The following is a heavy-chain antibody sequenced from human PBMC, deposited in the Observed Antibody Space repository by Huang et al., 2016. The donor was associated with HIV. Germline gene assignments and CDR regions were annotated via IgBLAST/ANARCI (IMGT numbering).Heavy chain of an antibody. J-gene: IGHJ4*02. CDR2: INPKRGGT. CDR1: GYTFTDSN. D-gene: IGHD6-6*01. Sequence: QVQLVQSGAEVKNPGASVRVSCKASGYTFTDSNIHWVRQAPGQRLDWMGWINPKRGGTIYAQRVQGRITMTRDTTISTVHMDLRRIQSDDTAVYFCARDWSFGSSTSPADWGQGTLVTVSS. CDR3: ARDWSFGSSTSPAD. V-gene: IGHV1-2*02.